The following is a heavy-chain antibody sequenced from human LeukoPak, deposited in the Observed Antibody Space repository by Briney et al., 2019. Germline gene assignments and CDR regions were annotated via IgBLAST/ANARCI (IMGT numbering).Heavy chain of an antibody. CDR1: GASVSSGSYY. D-gene: IGHD5-18*01. CDR2: IYYSGST. J-gene: IGHJ4*02. CDR3: AGGSRGYSYG. V-gene: IGHV4-61*01. Sequence: SETPSLACTVSGASVSSGSYYWSWIRQPPGKGLEWIGYIYYSGSTNYNPSLKSRVTISVDTSKNQFSLKLSSVTAADTAVYYCAGGSRGYSYGWGQGTLVTVSS.